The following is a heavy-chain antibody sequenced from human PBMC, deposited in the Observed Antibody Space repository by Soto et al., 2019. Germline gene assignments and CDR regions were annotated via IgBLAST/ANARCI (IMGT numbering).Heavy chain of an antibody. V-gene: IGHV3-7*03. CDR3: AKPRGDYTVFDY. Sequence: GGSLRLSCAPSGFTFSNYWMSWVRQAPGQGLEWVASIKQDGSVKHYVDSVKGRFTISRDNAEKSLHLQMNSLRAEDTAVYYCAKPRGDYTVFDYWGQGARVTVSS. CDR1: GFTFSNYW. D-gene: IGHD4-17*01. CDR2: IKQDGSVK. J-gene: IGHJ4*02.